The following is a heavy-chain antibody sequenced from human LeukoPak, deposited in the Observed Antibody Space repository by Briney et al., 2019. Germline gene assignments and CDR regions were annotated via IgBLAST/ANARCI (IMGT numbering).Heavy chain of an antibody. CDR2: ISYDGSNK. Sequence: GGSLRLSCAASGFTFSSYAMHWVRQAPGKGLEWVAVISYDGSNKYYADSVKGRFTISRDNSKNTLYLQMNSLRAEDTAVYYCAKGRPPPYCSSTSCPTPFDPWGQGTLVTVSS. CDR3: AKGRPPPYCSSTSCPTPFDP. V-gene: IGHV3-30-3*01. D-gene: IGHD2-2*01. J-gene: IGHJ5*02. CDR1: GFTFSSYA.